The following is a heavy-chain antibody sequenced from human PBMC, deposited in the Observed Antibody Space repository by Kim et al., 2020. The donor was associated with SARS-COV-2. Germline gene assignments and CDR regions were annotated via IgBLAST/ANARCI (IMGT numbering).Heavy chain of an antibody. J-gene: IGHJ6*02. CDR3: ARGSSGWSGYYYGMDV. Sequence: SVEGRWTIARDNAKNALYLQMSSLRAEDTALYHCARGSSGWSGYYYGMDVWGQGTTVTVSS. V-gene: IGHV3-20*01. D-gene: IGHD6-19*01.